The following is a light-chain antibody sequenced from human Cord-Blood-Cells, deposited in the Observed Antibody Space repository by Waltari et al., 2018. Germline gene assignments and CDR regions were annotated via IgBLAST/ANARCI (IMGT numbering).Light chain of an antibody. CDR2: AAS. V-gene: IGKV1-9*01. CDR1: QGISSY. J-gene: IGKJ2*01. Sequence: IQLTQSPSSLSASVGARVTITCRAPQGISSYLSWYQQKPGKAPKLLIYAASTLQSGFPSRFSGSGSGTDFTLTISSLQPEDFATYDCQQLNSYPHIFGQGTKLEIK. CDR3: QQLNSYPHI.